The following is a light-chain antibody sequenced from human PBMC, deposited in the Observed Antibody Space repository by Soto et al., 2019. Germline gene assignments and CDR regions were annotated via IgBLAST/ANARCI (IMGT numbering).Light chain of an antibody. V-gene: IGKV1-39*01. Sequence: DIQLTQSPSSLSASVGDRVTITCRASESISTYLHWYQHKPGKAPKLLIAAANSLQSGVPSRFSGRGSGADFTLTISSLHPEDFATYYCQQSFSSPMYTFGQGTRLE. CDR3: QQSFSSPMYT. CDR2: AAN. CDR1: ESISTY. J-gene: IGKJ2*01.